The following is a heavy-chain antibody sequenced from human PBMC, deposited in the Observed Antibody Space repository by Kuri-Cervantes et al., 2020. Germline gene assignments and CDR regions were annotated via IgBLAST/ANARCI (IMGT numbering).Heavy chain of an antibody. D-gene: IGHD3-10*01. V-gene: IGHV4-34*01. Sequence: GSLRLSCAVYGGSFSDYYWTWIRQPPGKGLEWIGSIYHSGSTYYNPSLKSRVTISVDTSKNQFSLKLSSVTAADTAVYYCARDRQWFGEYDYWGQGTLVTVSS. CDR2: IYHSGST. CDR1: GGSFSDYY. J-gene: IGHJ4*02. CDR3: ARDRQWFGEYDY.